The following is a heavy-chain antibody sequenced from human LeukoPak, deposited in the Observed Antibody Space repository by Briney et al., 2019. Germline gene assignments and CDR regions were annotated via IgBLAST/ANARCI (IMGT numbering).Heavy chain of an antibody. CDR3: ARRGYGSGNYYYPN. CDR1: GYSFTNHY. Sequence: GESLKISCKGSGYSFTNHYIGWVRLMPGKGLEWMGINYPGDSDTRYSPSIQGQVTISADKSISTTYLQWSSLKASDTAMYYCARRGYGSGNYYYPNWGQGTLVTVSS. CDR2: NYPGDSDT. V-gene: IGHV5-51*01. J-gene: IGHJ4*02. D-gene: IGHD3-10*01.